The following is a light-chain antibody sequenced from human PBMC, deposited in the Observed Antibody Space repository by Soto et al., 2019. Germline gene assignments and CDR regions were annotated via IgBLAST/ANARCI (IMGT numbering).Light chain of an antibody. J-gene: IGKJ1*01. Sequence: TVFTQSARTLSLSPGERAALSCRASQTINSGYLAWYQQKPGQAPRLLIYGASSRATGVPDRFSGSGSGTDFTLTIRRLEPEDFAVYYCQQYGSCTFGQGTKVDIK. CDR2: GAS. CDR3: QQYGSCT. CDR1: QTINSGY. V-gene: IGKV3-20*01.